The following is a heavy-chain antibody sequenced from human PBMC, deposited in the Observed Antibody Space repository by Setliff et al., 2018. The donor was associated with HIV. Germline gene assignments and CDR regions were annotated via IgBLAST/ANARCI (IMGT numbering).Heavy chain of an antibody. Sequence: SATLSLTCAVSSASISNYHWSWIRQTPGKGLEWIGSIYTSGTTNYNPSLEGRITTSVDLSKNHFSLNLHSVTAADTAVYYCAIGDEYPGVFQSWGQGKVVTVSS. J-gene: IGHJ5*02. V-gene: IGHV4-4*09. CDR1: SASISNYH. CDR2: IYTSGTT. CDR3: AIGDEYPGVFQS. D-gene: IGHD2-2*01.